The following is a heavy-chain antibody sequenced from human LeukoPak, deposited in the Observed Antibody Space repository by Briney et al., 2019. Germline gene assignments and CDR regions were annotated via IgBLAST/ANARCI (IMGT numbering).Heavy chain of an antibody. J-gene: IGHJ4*02. CDR1: GYYFTKYA. D-gene: IGHD4-17*01. CDR3: ARSIWSTTVTAYYLDY. CDR2: IDAGNGRT. Sequence: ASVKVSCKAAGYYFTKYAVQWVRQAPGQWLEWMGWIDAGNGRTKYSKYFQGRVNIPRDTHARIAYMELSSLTSAALSMYERARSIWSTTVTAYYLDYWGQGTLVTVSS. V-gene: IGHV1-3*01.